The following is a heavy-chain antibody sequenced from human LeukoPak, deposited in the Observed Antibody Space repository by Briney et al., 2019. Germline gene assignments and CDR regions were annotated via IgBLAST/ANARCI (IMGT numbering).Heavy chain of an antibody. D-gene: IGHD6-19*01. CDR3: VAVTGRPAGGGVYY. Sequence: GGSLRLSCAASGFTFSSYGMSWVRQAPGKGLEWVSAVSGGGSGTYYADSVKGRFTISRDNSKNTLYLQMNSLTGEDSAVYYWVAVTGRPAGGGVYYWGQGTLVTVSS. CDR1: GFTFSSYG. J-gene: IGHJ4*02. V-gene: IGHV3-23*01. CDR2: VSGGGSGT.